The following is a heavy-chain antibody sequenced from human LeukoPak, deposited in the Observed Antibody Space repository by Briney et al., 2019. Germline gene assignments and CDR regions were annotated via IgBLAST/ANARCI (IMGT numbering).Heavy chain of an antibody. Sequence: SVKVSCKASGGTFSSYAISWVRQAPGQGLEWMGRIIPIFGTANYAQKFQGRVTITTDESTSTAYMELSSLRSEDTAVYYCARAVLDYSNYDVAGAPFYYYMDVWGKGTTVTVSS. D-gene: IGHD4-11*01. CDR2: IIPIFGTA. CDR3: ARAVLDYSNYDVAGAPFYYYMDV. V-gene: IGHV1-69*05. CDR1: GGTFSSYA. J-gene: IGHJ6*03.